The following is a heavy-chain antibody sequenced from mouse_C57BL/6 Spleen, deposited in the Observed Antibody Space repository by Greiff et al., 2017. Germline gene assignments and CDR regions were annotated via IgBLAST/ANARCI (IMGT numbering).Heavy chain of an antibody. CDR3: ARNWDY. Sequence: VQLQQPGAELVKPGASVKLSCKASGYTFTSYWMQWVEQRPGQGLEWIGEIDPSDSYTNYNQKFKGKATLTVDTSSSTAYMQLSSLTSEDSAVYYCARNWDYWGQGTTLTVSS. CDR2: IDPSDSYT. J-gene: IGHJ2*01. V-gene: IGHV1-50*01. CDR1: GYTFTSYW. D-gene: IGHD4-1*01.